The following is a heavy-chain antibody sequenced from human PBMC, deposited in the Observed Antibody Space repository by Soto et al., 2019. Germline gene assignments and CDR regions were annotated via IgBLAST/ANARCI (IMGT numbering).Heavy chain of an antibody. V-gene: IGHV3-21*01. D-gene: IGHD2-2*02. Sequence: GGSLRLSCAGSGFTFSGYSMNWVRQAPGKGLEWVSSISSTSNNMYYADSVKGRFTMSRDNAKNSLYLQMNSLRVDDTAVYYCARDLASETDTYDYWGQGTLVTVSS. CDR1: GFTFSGYS. CDR3: ARDLASETDTYDY. J-gene: IGHJ4*02. CDR2: ISSTSNNM.